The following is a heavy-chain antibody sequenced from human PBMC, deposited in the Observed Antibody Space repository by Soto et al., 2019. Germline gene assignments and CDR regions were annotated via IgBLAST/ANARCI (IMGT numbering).Heavy chain of an antibody. Sequence: GGSLRLSCAASGFTFSSYAMSWVRQAPGKGLEWVSAIIGSGGSTYFADSVKGRFTISRDNSKNTLYLQMNSLRAEDMAVYYCAKDRHYYDSSGYPDYWGQGTLVTVSS. J-gene: IGHJ4*02. CDR2: IIGSGGST. CDR1: GFTFSSYA. V-gene: IGHV3-23*01. D-gene: IGHD3-22*01. CDR3: AKDRHYYDSSGYPDY.